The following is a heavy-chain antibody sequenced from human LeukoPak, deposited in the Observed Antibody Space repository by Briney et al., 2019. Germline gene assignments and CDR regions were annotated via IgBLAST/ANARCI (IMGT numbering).Heavy chain of an antibody. Sequence: GGSLRLSCAASGFTLGAFAMHWVRQAPRKGLEWVSLIDKDGRSTYYADSVKGRFTISRDNSKNSLYLQMNSLRTEDTALYYCATWAFYHSLDVWGQGTTVTVSS. V-gene: IGHV3-43*02. CDR3: ATWAFYHSLDV. CDR1: GFTLGAFA. D-gene: IGHD1-26*01. CDR2: IDKDGRST. J-gene: IGHJ6*02.